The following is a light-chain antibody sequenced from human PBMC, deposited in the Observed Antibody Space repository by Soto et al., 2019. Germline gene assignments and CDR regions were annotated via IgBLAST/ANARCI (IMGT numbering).Light chain of an antibody. Sequence: EIVLTQSPVTLSLSPGERATLSCRASQSVSSSNLAWYQQETGQAPRLLIYGTSSRATGIADRFSGSGAGTDFTLTISRLEPEDVAVYYCQQYGTSPPYTFGQGTKLEIK. CDR2: GTS. J-gene: IGKJ2*01. CDR3: QQYGTSPPYT. V-gene: IGKV3-20*01. CDR1: QSVSSSN.